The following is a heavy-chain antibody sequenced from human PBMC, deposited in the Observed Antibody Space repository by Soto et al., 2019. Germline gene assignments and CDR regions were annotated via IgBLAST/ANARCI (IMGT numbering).Heavy chain of an antibody. D-gene: IGHD3-10*01. J-gene: IGHJ4*02. CDR2: INHSGGT. CDR1: GGSFSGYY. Sequence: SETLSLTCAVYGGSFSGYYWSWIRQPPGKGLEWIGEINHSGGTNYNPSLKSRVTISVDTSKNQFSLKLSSVTAADTAVYYCARGYLWFGELQSYWGQGTLVTVSS. CDR3: ARGYLWFGELQSY. V-gene: IGHV4-34*01.